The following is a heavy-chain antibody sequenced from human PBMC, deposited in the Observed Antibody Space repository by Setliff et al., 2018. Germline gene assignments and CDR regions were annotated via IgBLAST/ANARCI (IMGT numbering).Heavy chain of an antibody. J-gene: IGHJ3*01. D-gene: IGHD6-19*01. CDR3: VREYSGGGLM. Sequence: ASVKVSCKASGYTFTSSGISWVRQAPGQGLEWMGWISVYNGNTNYGQKYQGRVTMTTDTSTNTVYMELRSLRSDDTAVYFCVREYSGGGLMWGQGTMVTVSS. CDR2: ISVYNGNT. CDR1: GYTFTSSG. V-gene: IGHV1-18*01.